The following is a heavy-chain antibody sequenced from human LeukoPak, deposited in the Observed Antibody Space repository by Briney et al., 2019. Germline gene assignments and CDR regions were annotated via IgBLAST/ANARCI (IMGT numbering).Heavy chain of an antibody. V-gene: IGHV1-2*02. CDR1: GYTFTGNY. CDR3: ARESDSSGDHNFDY. J-gene: IGHJ4*02. Sequence: ASVKVSCKASGYTFTGNYMHWVRQAPGQGLEWMGWINPNSGGTNYAQKFQGRVTMTRDTSISTAYMELSRLRSDDTAVYYCARESDSSGDHNFDYWGQGTLVTVSS. D-gene: IGHD3-22*01. CDR2: INPNSGGT.